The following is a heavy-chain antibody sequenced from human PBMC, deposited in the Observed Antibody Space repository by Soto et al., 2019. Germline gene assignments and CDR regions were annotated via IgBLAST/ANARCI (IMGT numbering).Heavy chain of an antibody. Sequence: GESLKISCKGSGYSFTSYWIGWVRQMPGKGLEWMGIIYPGDSDTRYSPSFQGQVTISADKSISTAYLQWSSLKASDTAMYYCARHNITIFGVVTPVDAFDIWGQGTMVTVSS. CDR2: IYPGDSDT. CDR1: GYSFTSYW. J-gene: IGHJ3*02. CDR3: ARHNITIFGVVTPVDAFDI. V-gene: IGHV5-51*01. D-gene: IGHD3-3*01.